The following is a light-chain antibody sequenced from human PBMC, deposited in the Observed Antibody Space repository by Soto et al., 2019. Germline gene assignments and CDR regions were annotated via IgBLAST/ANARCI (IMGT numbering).Light chain of an antibody. CDR2: RAS. Sequence: ERVITHAPSTLAGSPGETVTLSCRASQTLSGNLAWYQQKPGQAPRLLIFRASTRATGVPARFSGRGCRTEFTLTIRGLQSEECSLYPSPKYSKSHTWTSVAGTXVELK. V-gene: IGKV3-15*01. J-gene: IGKJ4*02. CDR1: QTLSGN. CDR3: PKYSKSHTWT.